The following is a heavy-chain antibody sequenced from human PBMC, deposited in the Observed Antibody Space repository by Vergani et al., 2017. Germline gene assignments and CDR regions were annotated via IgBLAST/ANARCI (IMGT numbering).Heavy chain of an antibody. CDR2: ISRSSSTI. Sequence: EVQLVESGGGLVQPGGSLRLSCAASGSTFSSYAMNWVRQAPGKGLEWVSYISRSSSTIYYADSVKGRFTISRDNAKNTLYLQMNNLRAADTAVYYCARSGYCAHGVCYMTYCYYMVVWGKGTAGTVS. CDR1: GSTFSSYA. CDR3: ARSGYCAHGVCYMTYCYYMVV. J-gene: IGHJ6*03. D-gene: IGHD2-8*01. V-gene: IGHV3-48*01.